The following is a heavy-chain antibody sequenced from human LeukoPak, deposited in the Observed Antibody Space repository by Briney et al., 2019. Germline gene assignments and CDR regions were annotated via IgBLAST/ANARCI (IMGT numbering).Heavy chain of an antibody. CDR3: ARVGAFGGANFDY. CDR1: GFTFSSYW. J-gene: IGHJ4*02. D-gene: IGHD3-16*01. V-gene: IGHV3-7*01. Sequence: GGSLRLSCAASGFTFSSYWMSWVRQAPGKGLEWVANIKQDGSEKYYVDSVKGRFTISRDNAKNSLYLQMNSLSAEDTAVYYCARVGAFGGANFDYWGQGTLVTVSS. CDR2: IKQDGSEK.